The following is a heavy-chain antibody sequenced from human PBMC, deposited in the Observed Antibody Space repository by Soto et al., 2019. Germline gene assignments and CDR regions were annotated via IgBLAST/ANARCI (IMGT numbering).Heavy chain of an antibody. V-gene: IGHV4-4*02. CDR3: ARSPGVSPTHHAVP. D-gene: IGHD6-13*01. Sequence: QVQLQESGPRLVKPSGTLSLTCGVSGGSISSINWWSWVRQSPGKGLEWIGEIYHDGSTNYTPSLMSRVHFSVEKSKYQCSLKGTSSTPADPAVYYFARSPGVSPTHHAVPFGQGNLVAVSS. CDR1: GGSISSINW. J-gene: IGHJ5*02. CDR2: IYHDGST.